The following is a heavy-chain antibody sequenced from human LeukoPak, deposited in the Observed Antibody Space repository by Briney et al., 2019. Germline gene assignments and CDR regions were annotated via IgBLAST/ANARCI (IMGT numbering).Heavy chain of an antibody. CDR3: ARARIAVAGTDFDY. D-gene: IGHD6-19*01. CDR1: GGSISSGDYY. CDR2: IYYSGST. V-gene: IGHV4-30-4*01. J-gene: IGHJ4*02. Sequence: SETLSLTCTVSGGSISSGDYYWSWIRQPPGKGLEWIGYIYYSGSTYYNPSLKSRVTISVDTSKNQFSLKLSSVTAADTAVYYCARARIAVAGTDFDYWGQGTLVTVSS.